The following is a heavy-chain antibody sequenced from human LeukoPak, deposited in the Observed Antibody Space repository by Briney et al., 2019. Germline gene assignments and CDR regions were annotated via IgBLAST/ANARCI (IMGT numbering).Heavy chain of an antibody. J-gene: IGHJ5*02. V-gene: IGHV1-46*01. CDR3: ARDPRYGSGQTWFDP. CDR1: GYTFTSYY. CDR2: INPSGDST. Sequence: ASVKVSCKASGYTFTSYYMHWVRQAPGQGLEWMGIINPSGDSTNYAQKLQDRVTMTRDTSTSTVYMELSSLRSEDTAVYYCARDPRYGSGQTWFDPWGQGTLVTVSS. D-gene: IGHD3-10*01.